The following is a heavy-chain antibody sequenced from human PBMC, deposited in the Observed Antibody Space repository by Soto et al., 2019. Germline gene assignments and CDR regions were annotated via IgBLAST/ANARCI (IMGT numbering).Heavy chain of an antibody. CDR1: GYTFTGYY. CDR3: ASAGIVGAREDFDV. J-gene: IGHJ3*01. CDR2: INPNSGGT. Sequence: ASVKVSCKASGYTFTGYYMHWVLQAPGQGLEWMGWINPNSGGTNYAQKFQGRVTMTADESTSTAYMELSRLRSEDTAVYYCASAGIVGAREDFDVWGQGTMVTVSS. V-gene: IGHV1-2*02. D-gene: IGHD1-26*01.